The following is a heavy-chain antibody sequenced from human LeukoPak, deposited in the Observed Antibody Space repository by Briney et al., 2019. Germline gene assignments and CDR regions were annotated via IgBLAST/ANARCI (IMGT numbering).Heavy chain of an antibody. D-gene: IGHD6-19*01. Sequence: GGSLRLSCAASGFTFSNYEMNWVRQAPGKGLEWVSYISSSGNTIYHADSVKGRFTISRDNAKNSLYLQMNSLRAEDTAVYYCARDPQALSGCSSGWLEDYWGQGTLVTVSS. CDR3: ARDPQALSGCSSGWLEDY. J-gene: IGHJ4*02. CDR1: GFTFSNYE. CDR2: ISSSGNTI. V-gene: IGHV3-48*03.